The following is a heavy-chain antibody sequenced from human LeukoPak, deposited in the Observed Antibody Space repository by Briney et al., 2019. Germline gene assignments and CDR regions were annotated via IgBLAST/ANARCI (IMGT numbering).Heavy chain of an antibody. D-gene: IGHD6-13*01. J-gene: IGHJ3*02. Sequence: ASVKVSCKASGYTFTGYYMHWVRQAPGQGLEWMGWINPNSGGTNYAQKFQGRVTMTRDTSISTAYMELSRLRSDDTAVYHCARVRWPGRFDAFDIWGQGTMVTVSS. CDR3: ARVRWPGRFDAFDI. CDR2: INPNSGGT. CDR1: GYTFTGYY. V-gene: IGHV1-2*02.